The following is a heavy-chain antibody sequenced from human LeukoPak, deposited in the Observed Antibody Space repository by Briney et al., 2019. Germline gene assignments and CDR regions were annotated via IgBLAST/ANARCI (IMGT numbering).Heavy chain of an antibody. V-gene: IGHV3-23*01. CDR2: ISGSGGST. CDR3: AKNGDRGAYCSGGSCYPYFYYYMDV. CDR1: GFPFSSYA. Sequence: GGSLRLSCAASGFPFSSYAMRWVRQAPGKGLEWVSAISGSGGSTYYADSVKGRFTISRDNSKNTLYLQMNSLRAEDTAVYYCAKNGDRGAYCSGGSCYPYFYYYMDVWGKGTTVTISS. J-gene: IGHJ6*03. D-gene: IGHD2-15*01.